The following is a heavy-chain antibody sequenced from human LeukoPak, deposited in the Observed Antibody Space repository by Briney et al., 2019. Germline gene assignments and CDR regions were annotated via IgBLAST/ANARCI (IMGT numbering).Heavy chain of an antibody. CDR1: GFTFSDYY. CDR3: ARGGLCTNGVCYRSPIDY. Sequence: GGSLRLSCAASGFTFSDYYMSWIRQAPGKGLEWVSYISSSGSTIYYADSVKGRFTISRDNAKNSLYLQMNSLRAEDTAVYYCARGGLCTNGVCYRSPIDYWSQGTLVTVSS. V-gene: IGHV3-11*04. J-gene: IGHJ4*02. CDR2: ISSSGSTI. D-gene: IGHD2-8*01.